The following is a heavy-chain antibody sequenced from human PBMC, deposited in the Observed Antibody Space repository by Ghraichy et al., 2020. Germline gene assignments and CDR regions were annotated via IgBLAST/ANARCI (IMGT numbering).Heavy chain of an antibody. D-gene: IGHD2-2*02. V-gene: IGHV5-51*01. CDR1: GYSFTSYW. CDR2: IYPGDSDT. CDR3: ARHGCSSTSCYTRREGWFDP. Sequence: GESLNISCKGSGYSFTSYWIGWVRQMPGKGLEWMGIIYPGDSDTRYSPSFQGQVTISADKSISTAYLQWSSLKASDTAMYYCARHGCSSTSCYTRREGWFDPWGQGTLVTVSS. J-gene: IGHJ5*02.